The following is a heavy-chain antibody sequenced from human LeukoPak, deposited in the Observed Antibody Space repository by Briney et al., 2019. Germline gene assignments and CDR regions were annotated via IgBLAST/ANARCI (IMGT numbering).Heavy chain of an antibody. Sequence: SETLSLTCTVSGGSISSSSHYWGWLRQPPGKGLEWIVSIYYSGSTYYNPSLKSRVTISVDTSKNQFSLKLSSVTAADTAVYYCARLCIAAPFDPWGQGTLVTVSS. CDR2: IYYSGST. CDR3: ARLCIAAPFDP. D-gene: IGHD6-6*01. J-gene: IGHJ5*02. V-gene: IGHV4-39*01. CDR1: GGSISSSSHY.